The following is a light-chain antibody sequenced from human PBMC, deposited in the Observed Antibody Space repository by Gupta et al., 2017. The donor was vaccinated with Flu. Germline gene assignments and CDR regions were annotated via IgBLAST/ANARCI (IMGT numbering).Light chain of an antibody. CDR2: VVS. J-gene: IGKJ2*01. CDR1: QSLLHSDGKTY. Sequence: VTPGQPASISCKSSQSLLHSDGKTYVYWYLQRPGQSPQLLIYVVSNRFSGVPDRFSGSGSGTXFTLRIXRVEAEDVGVYYCMQSLQFPRTFGXGTKLEIK. CDR3: MQSLQFPRT. V-gene: IGKV2D-29*02.